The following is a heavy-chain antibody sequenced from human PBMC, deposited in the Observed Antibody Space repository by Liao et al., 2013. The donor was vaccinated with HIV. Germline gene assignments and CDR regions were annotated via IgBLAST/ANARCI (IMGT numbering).Heavy chain of an antibody. Sequence: QVQLQESGPGLVKPSQTLSLTCTVSGGSISSGSYYWSWIRQPAGKGLEWIGRVYASGSTNYNPSLRSRITMSLDTSKNQFSLKLRSVTAADTAVYYCARDGGFWSDFDTHWGLGTQVTVSS. CDR1: GGSISSGSYY. CDR3: ARDGGFWSDFDTH. D-gene: IGHD3-3*01. CDR2: VYASGST. J-gene: IGHJ4*02. V-gene: IGHV4-61*02.